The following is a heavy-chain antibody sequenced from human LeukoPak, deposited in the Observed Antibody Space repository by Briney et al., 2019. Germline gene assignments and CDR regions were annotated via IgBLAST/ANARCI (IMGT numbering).Heavy chain of an antibody. Sequence: GGSLRLSCAASGFTFSSYEMNWVRQAPGKGREGVSYISSSGGTIYYADSVKGRFTISRDNAKNSLYLQMNSLRAEDTAIYYCARGAPSGILSSPFDYWGQGTLVTVSS. D-gene: IGHD3-9*01. CDR3: ARGAPSGILSSPFDY. CDR2: ISSSGGTI. J-gene: IGHJ4*02. V-gene: IGHV3-48*03. CDR1: GFTFSSYE.